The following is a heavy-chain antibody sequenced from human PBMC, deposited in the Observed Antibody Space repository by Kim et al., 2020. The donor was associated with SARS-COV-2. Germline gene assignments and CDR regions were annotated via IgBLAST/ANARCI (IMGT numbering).Heavy chain of an antibody. V-gene: IGHV3-23*01. J-gene: IGHJ6*02. D-gene: IGHD2-2*01. CDR3: AKEGAPAAKYGMDV. CDR1: GLTFSSYA. Sequence: GGSLRLSCAASGLTFSSYAVSWVRQAPGKGLEWVSAVSSSGGTTYYADSVKGRFIISRDNSENTVYLQMNGLRAEDTAVYYGAKEGAPAAKYGMDVWGQG. CDR2: VSSSGGTT.